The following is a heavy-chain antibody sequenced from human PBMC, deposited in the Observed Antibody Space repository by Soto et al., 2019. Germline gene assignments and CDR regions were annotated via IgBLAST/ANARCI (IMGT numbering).Heavy chain of an antibody. J-gene: IGHJ3*02. CDR1: GFTFTSSA. V-gene: IGHV1-58*01. Sequence: SATGSSQAPGFTFTSSAVQLVRQARGQRLEWIGWIVVGSGNTNYAQKFQERVTITRDMSTSTAYMELSSLRSEDTAVYYCAANEPTKRAAFDIWGQGTMVKVS. CDR3: AANEPTKRAAFDI. CDR2: IVVGSGNT.